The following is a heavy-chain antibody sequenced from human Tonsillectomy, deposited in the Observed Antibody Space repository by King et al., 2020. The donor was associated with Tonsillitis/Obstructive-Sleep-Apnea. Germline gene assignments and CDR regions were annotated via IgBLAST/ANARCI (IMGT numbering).Heavy chain of an antibody. J-gene: IGHJ4*02. CDR3: ASAIVGATILIPLGY. Sequence: VQLVESGGGVVQPGRSLRLSCAASGFTFSSYALHWVRQAPGKGLEWVAVISYDGSNKYYADSVKGRFTISRDTSKNTLFLQMNSLRAEDTAVYYCASAIVGATILIPLGYWGQGTLVTVSS. CDR1: GFTFSSYA. V-gene: IGHV3-30*04. CDR2: ISYDGSNK. D-gene: IGHD1-26*01.